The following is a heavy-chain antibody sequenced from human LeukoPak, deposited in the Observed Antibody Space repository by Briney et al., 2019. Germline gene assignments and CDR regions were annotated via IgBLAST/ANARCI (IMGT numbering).Heavy chain of an antibody. D-gene: IGHD5-18*01. V-gene: IGHV4-4*02. CDR1: GGSISSSNE. Sequence: SETLSLTCAVSGGSISSSNEWSWVRQPPGKGLEWIGSIYYSGSTYYNPSLKSRVTISVDTSKNQFSLKLSSVTAADTAVYYCARQETVMAQGRFAFDIWGQGTVVTVSS. CDR3: ARQETVMAQGRFAFDI. J-gene: IGHJ3*02. CDR2: IYYSGST.